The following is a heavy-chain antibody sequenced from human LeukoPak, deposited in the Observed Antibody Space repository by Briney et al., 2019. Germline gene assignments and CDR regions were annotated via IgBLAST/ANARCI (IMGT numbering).Heavy chain of an antibody. CDR1: GFTFSNAW. D-gene: IGHD5-18*01. CDR2: INSDGSGT. J-gene: IGHJ4*02. Sequence: GGSLRLSCAASGFTFSNAWMSGVRQAPGKGLVWVSRINSDGSGTNYPDSVKGRFTMSRDNAKNTLYLQMNSLRAEDTAVYYCARGGARIGEYTYGFDYWGQGALVTVSS. V-gene: IGHV3-74*01. CDR3: ARGGARIGEYTYGFDY.